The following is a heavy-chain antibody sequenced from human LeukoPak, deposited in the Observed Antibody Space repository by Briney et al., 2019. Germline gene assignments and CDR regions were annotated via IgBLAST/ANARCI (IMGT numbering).Heavy chain of an antibody. D-gene: IGHD3-10*01. V-gene: IGHV1-2*02. J-gene: IGHJ5*02. Sequence: ASVKVSCKASGYTFTGYYMHWVRQAPGQGLEWLGWINPNSGGTNYAQKFQGRVTMTRDTSISTAYMELSRLRSDDTAVYYCTREAVYGSGSNWFDPWGQGSLVTVSS. CDR1: GYTFTGYY. CDR3: TREAVYGSGSNWFDP. CDR2: INPNSGGT.